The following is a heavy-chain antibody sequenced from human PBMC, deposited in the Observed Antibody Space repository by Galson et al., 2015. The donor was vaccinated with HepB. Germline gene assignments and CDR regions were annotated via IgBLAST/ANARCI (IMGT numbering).Heavy chain of an antibody. J-gene: IGHJ4*02. D-gene: IGHD4-17*01. CDR1: GYTFTSYA. CDR3: ARPYGATVTTGEYYFDY. CDR2: INAGNGNT. Sequence: SVKVSCKASGYTFTSYAMHWVRQAPGQRLEWMGWINAGNGNTKYSQKFQGRVTITRDTSASTAYMELSSLRSEDTAVYYCARPYGATVTTGEYYFDYWGQGTLVTVSS. V-gene: IGHV1-3*01.